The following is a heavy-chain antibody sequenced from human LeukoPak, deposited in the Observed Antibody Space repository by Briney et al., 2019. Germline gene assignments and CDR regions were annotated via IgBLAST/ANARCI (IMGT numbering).Heavy chain of an antibody. CDR1: GFPFTSYA. D-gene: IGHD6-19*01. J-gene: IGHJ4*02. CDR2: ISSTSSNI. CDR3: ATEFLGAVAETGDY. V-gene: IGHV3-21*01. Sequence: GGSLRLSCAASGFPFTSYAVNWVRQAPGKGLEWVSSISSTSSNIYYADSVKGRFTISRDNAKNSLYLQMNSLRAEDTAVYYCATEFLGAVAETGDYWGQGTLVTVSS.